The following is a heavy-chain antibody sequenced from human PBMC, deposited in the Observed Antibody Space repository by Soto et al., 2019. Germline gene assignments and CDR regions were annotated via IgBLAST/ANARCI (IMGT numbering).Heavy chain of an antibody. Sequence: SGPTLVNPTQTLTLTCTFSGFSLNTGGLGVGWIRQPPGKALKWLALIYWDNDKRYSPSLMSRLTITKDTSKNQVVLTMNNMDPVDAATYYCVHSRCGGDCLQSYSSHYYYGMDVWGQGTTVTVSS. CDR3: VHSRCGGDCLQSYSSHYYYGMDV. CDR1: GFSLNTGGLG. V-gene: IGHV2-5*02. J-gene: IGHJ6*02. D-gene: IGHD2-21*02. CDR2: IYWDNDK.